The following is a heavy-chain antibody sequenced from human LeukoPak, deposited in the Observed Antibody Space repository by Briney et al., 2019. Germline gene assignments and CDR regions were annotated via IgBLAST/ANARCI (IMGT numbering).Heavy chain of an antibody. Sequence: GGSLRLSCAASGFTVSSNYMSWVRQAPGKGLEWVSVIDSGGSTNYADSVKGRFTISRDNSKNTLYLQMNSLRAEDTAMYYCARDLSGVTGYTYGRGIDYWGQGTLVTVSS. J-gene: IGHJ4*02. CDR3: ARDLSGVTGYTYGRGIDY. V-gene: IGHV3-53*01. CDR1: GFTVSSNY. D-gene: IGHD5-18*01. CDR2: IDSGGST.